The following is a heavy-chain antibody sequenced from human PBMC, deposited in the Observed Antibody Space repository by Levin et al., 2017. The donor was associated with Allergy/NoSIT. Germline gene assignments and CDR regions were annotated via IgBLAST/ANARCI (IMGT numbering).Heavy chain of an antibody. CDR2: INPSGGST. D-gene: IGHD3-9*01. V-gene: IGHV1-46*01. CDR1: GYTFTSYY. Sequence: ASVKVSCKASGYTFTSYYMHWVRQAPGQGLEWMGIINPSGGSTSYAQKFQGRVTMTRDTSTSTVYMELSSLRSEDTAVYYCARARLEYDILTGYPDYYYYYMDGWGKGTTVTVSS. CDR3: ARARLEYDILTGYPDYYYYYMDG. J-gene: IGHJ6*03.